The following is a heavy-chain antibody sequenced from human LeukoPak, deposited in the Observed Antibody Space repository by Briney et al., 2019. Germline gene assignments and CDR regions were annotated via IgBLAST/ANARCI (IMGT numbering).Heavy chain of an antibody. D-gene: IGHD4-17*01. Sequence: GGSLRLSCAVFGFTVSTNYMSWVRQAPGKGLEWVSVIYSDGTTYSADSADSVKGRFTISRDNSKNTLYLQINSLRAEDTAVYYCARDEEIHDYGDYSTYWGQGTLVTVSS. CDR2: IYSDGTT. CDR1: GFTVSTNY. CDR3: ARDEEIHDYGDYSTY. V-gene: IGHV3-53*01. J-gene: IGHJ4*02.